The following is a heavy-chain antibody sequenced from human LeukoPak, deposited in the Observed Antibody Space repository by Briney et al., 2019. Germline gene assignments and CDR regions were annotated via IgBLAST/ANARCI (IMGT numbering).Heavy chain of an antibody. J-gene: IGHJ4*02. D-gene: IGHD3-10*01. CDR2: ISGNGYNT. V-gene: IGHV3-23*01. Sequence: PGGALRLSRARSGFTLGSYAMSWVRPAPGKGVEWVSAISGNGYNTYYADSVKGRFTISSESSGNTLYLQMHNLRAEDTALYYGAKGVRLWFAFYFDYWGQGTLVTVS. CDR1: GFTLGSYA. CDR3: AKGVRLWFAFYFDY.